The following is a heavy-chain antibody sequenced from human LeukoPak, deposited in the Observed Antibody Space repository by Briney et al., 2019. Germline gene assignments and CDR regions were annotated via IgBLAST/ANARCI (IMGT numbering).Heavy chain of an antibody. J-gene: IGHJ4*02. V-gene: IGHV4-31*03. CDR3: ARGPNGYYDSSGFDY. CDR1: GGSISSGGYY. CDR2: IYYSGST. D-gene: IGHD3-22*01. Sequence: SETLSLTCTVSGGSISSGGYYWSWIRQHPGKGLEWIGYIYYSGSTYYNPSLKSRVTISVDTSKNQFSLKLSSVTAADTAVYYCARGPNGYYDSSGFDYWGQGTLVTVSS.